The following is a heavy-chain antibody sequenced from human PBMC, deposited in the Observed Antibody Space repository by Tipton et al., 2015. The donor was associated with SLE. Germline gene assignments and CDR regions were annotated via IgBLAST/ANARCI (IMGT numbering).Heavy chain of an antibody. CDR2: ISSSGSTI. CDR3: AKDRGIRGSLDY. V-gene: IGHV3-11*01. CDR1: GFTFSDYY. J-gene: IGHJ4*02. D-gene: IGHD1-26*01. Sequence: SLRLSCAASGFTFSDYYMSWIRQAPGKGLEWVSYISSSGSTIYYADSVKGRFTISRDNSKNTLYLQMNSLRAEDTAVYYCAKDRGIRGSLDYWGQGTLVTVSS.